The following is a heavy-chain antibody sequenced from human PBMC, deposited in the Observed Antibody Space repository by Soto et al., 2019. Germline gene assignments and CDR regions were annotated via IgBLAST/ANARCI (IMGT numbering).Heavy chain of an antibody. J-gene: IGHJ6*02. D-gene: IGHD4-17*01. V-gene: IGHV4-4*07. Sequence: QVQLQESGPGLVKPSETLSLTCSVSGGSISGYYWSWIRQAAGKGLEWIGRIYNSGSTNYNPSLKSRVTMSVDTSNQFSLKLSSVTAAAAAVYYCARESYGDYGRRGYYYFGTDVWGQGTTVTVSS. CDR3: ARESYGDYGRRGYYYFGTDV. CDR1: GGSISGYY. CDR2: IYNSGST.